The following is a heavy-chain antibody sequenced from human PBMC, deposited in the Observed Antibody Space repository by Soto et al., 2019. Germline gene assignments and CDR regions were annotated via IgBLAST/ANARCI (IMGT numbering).Heavy chain of an antibody. CDR1: GGSISSSSYY. D-gene: IGHD3-10*01. CDR2: IYYSGST. V-gene: IGHV4-39*01. CDR3: ARHEGSTPYLTG. Sequence: QLQLQESGPGLVKPSETLSLTCTVSGGSISSSSYYWGWIRQPPGKGLEWIGSIYYSGSTYYNPSLKRRVTISVDTSKNQFSLKMSSVTAADTAVYYCARHEGSTPYLTGWGQGTLVTVSS. J-gene: IGHJ4*02.